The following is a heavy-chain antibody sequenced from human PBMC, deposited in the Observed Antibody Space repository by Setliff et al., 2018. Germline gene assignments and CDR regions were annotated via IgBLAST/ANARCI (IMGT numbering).Heavy chain of an antibody. CDR1: GDSISSGDSY. J-gene: IGHJ4*02. V-gene: IGHV4-38-2*02. CDR2: IGHTGSI. Sequence: SETLSLTCTVSGDSISSGDSYWSWIRQPPGKGLEWVGNIGHTGSINYNPSLKSRLTISRDTSKNQVSLKLNSVTATDTAVYYCARDLGHGGDSDYWGQGILVTVSS. D-gene: IGHD2-21*02. CDR3: ARDLGHGGDSDY.